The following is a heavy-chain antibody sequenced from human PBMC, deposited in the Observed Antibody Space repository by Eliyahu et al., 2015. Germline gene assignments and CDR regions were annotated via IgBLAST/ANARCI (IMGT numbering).Heavy chain of an antibody. CDR2: IHYGGST. Sequence: QVHLQESGPGLVKPSQTLSLTCAVSGGAIXSGDYSWSWIRQHPGKGLEWIGYIHYGGSTYYNPSLKSRISIAVDTSKNQFSLNLTSVTAADTAMYYCARVHCSSTSCYEGGPFDYWGQGTLVTVSS. CDR1: GGAIXSGDYS. D-gene: IGHD2-2*01. V-gene: IGHV4-31*11. CDR3: ARVHCSSTSCYEGGPFDY. J-gene: IGHJ4*02.